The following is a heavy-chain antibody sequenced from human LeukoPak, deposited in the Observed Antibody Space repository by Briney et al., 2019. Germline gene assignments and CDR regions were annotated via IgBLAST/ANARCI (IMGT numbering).Heavy chain of an antibody. CDR1: GFTFTTYA. Sequence: GGSLRLSCAASGFTFTTYAMSWVRQAPGKGLEWVAVIWYDGSNEYYADSVKGRFTISRDNSKNRLDLQMNSLRADDTAVYYCARGYVWSSSSPFDYWGQGTLVTVSS. V-gene: IGHV3-33*08. CDR3: ARGYVWSSSSPFDY. J-gene: IGHJ4*02. CDR2: IWYDGSNE. D-gene: IGHD6-6*01.